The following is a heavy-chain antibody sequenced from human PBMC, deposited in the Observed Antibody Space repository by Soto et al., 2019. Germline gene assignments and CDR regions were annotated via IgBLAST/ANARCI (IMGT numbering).Heavy chain of an antibody. D-gene: IGHD6-6*01. CDR2: TYYSENT. J-gene: IGHJ6*02. V-gene: IGHV4-31*03. CDR3: AREGAAPYYYYGMDV. Sequence: SETLSLTCTVPGGSISSGGYFWSWIRQNRGKGLEWIGFTYYSENTYYNPSLKSRVTISVDTPKNQFSLKLSSVTAADTAVYYCAREGAAPYYYYGMDVWGQGTTVTVSS. CDR1: GGSISSGGYF.